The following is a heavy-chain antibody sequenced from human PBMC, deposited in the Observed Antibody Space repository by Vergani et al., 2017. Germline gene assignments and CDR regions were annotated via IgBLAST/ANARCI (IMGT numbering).Heavy chain of an antibody. D-gene: IGHD3-22*01. CDR2: IYTSGST. J-gene: IGHJ4*02. Sequence: QVQLQESGPGLVKPSQTLSLTCTVSGGSISSGSYYWSWIRQPAGKGLEWIGRIYTSGSTNYNPSLKSRVNISVDTSKNQFSLKLSSVTAADTAVYYCASSPYYYDSSGLFDYWGQGTLVTVSS. CDR3: ASSPYYYDSSGLFDY. V-gene: IGHV4-61*02. CDR1: GGSISSGSYY.